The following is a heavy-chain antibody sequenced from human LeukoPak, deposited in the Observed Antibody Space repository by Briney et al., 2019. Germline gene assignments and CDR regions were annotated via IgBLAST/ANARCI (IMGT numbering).Heavy chain of an antibody. CDR2: VSYSGSST. CDR3: AKVPYSDYGSGRTPFMDV. Sequence: PGGSLRLSCGASGFTFSDYAMSWVRQAPGRGLDWVSTVSYSGSSTYYADSVKGRFTISRDNSKNTMYLQMDSLRVADTAIYYCAKVPYSDYGSGRTPFMDVWGQGTTVAVSS. CDR1: GFTFSDYA. V-gene: IGHV3-23*01. J-gene: IGHJ6*02. D-gene: IGHD3-10*01.